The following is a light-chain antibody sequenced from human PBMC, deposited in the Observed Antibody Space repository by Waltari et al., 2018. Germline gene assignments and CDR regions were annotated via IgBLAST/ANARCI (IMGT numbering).Light chain of an antibody. CDR2: QDK. Sequence: SFELTQPPSVSVSAGQTATISCSGAKLGDRYTSWYQQNPGQSPVVVIYQDKKRPSGTPERFSGSNSGNTATLTISGTQATDEADYYCQTWDSSSNFVFGTGTTVSVL. CDR1: KLGDRY. CDR3: QTWDSSSNFV. V-gene: IGLV3-1*01. J-gene: IGLJ1*01.